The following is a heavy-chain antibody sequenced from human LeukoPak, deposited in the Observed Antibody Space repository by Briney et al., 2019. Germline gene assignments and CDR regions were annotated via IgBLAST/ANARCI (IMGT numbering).Heavy chain of an antibody. J-gene: IGHJ4*02. CDR3: ARVVVVGAPKGDNFDY. V-gene: IGHV1-18*01. CDR1: GYTFTSYG. CDR2: ISAYNGNT. Sequence: ASVKVSCKASGYTFTSYGISWVRQAPGQGLEWMGWISAYNGNTNYAQKLQGRVTMTTDTSTSTAYMELRSLRSDDTAVYYCARVVVVGAPKGDNFDYWDQGTLVTVSS. D-gene: IGHD1-26*01.